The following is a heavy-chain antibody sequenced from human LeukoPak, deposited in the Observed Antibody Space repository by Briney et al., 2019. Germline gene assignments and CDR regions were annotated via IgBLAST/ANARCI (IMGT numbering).Heavy chain of an antibody. CDR3: AREGNDSSGYYYPPFDY. CDR1: GYTFTDYY. V-gene: IGHV1-2*02. Sequence: ASVKVSCKASGYTFTDYYMHWVRQAPGQGLEWMGWINPNSGGTNYAQKFQGRVTMTRDTSISTAYMELSRLRSDDTAVYYCAREGNDSSGYYYPPFDYWGQGTLVTVSS. J-gene: IGHJ4*02. CDR2: INPNSGGT. D-gene: IGHD3-22*01.